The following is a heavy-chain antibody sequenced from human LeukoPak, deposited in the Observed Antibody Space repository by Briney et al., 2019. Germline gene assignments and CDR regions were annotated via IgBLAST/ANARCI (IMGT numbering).Heavy chain of an antibody. Sequence: GGSLRLSCAASGFTFSSHGMSWVRQAPGKGLEWVSGISGSGGGTFYADSVRGRFTISRDNSKNTVYLQMNSLRAEVTAVYYCAKSATTVTSNFDYWGQGTLVTVSS. V-gene: IGHV3-23*01. CDR2: ISGSGGGT. D-gene: IGHD4-17*01. CDR3: AKSATTVTSNFDY. CDR1: GFTFSSHG. J-gene: IGHJ4*02.